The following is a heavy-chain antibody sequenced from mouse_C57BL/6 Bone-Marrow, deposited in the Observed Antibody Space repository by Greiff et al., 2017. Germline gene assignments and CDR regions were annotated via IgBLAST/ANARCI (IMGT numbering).Heavy chain of an antibody. J-gene: IGHJ1*03. Sequence: VKLVESGPGLVQPSQSLSITCTVSGFSLTSYGVHWVRQSPGKGLEWLGVIWSGGSTDYNAAFISRLSISKDNSKSQVFFKMNSLQADDTAIYYWARRGADYLWYFDVWGTGTTVTVSS. V-gene: IGHV2-2*01. D-gene: IGHD2-4*01. CDR3: ARRGADYLWYFDV. CDR1: GFSLTSYG. CDR2: IWSGGST.